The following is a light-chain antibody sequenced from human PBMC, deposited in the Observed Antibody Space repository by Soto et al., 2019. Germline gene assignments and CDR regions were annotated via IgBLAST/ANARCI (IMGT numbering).Light chain of an antibody. CDR3: QQYGSSGT. V-gene: IGKV3-20*01. CDR2: NAS. CDR1: QSVGRDY. J-gene: IGKJ1*01. Sequence: EIVLTQSPATLSLSPGERATLSCRASQSVGRDYLGWYQQKPGQAPRLVIYNASNRASGIPDRFSGSGSGTDFTLTISRLEPEDFAVYYCQQYGSSGTFGQGTKVDIK.